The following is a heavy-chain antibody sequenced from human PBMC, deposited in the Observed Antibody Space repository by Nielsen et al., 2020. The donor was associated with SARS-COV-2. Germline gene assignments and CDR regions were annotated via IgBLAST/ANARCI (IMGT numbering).Heavy chain of an antibody. CDR1: GFTFGSYA. CDR3: AKTGAAAGTPYYYMDV. J-gene: IGHJ6*03. D-gene: IGHD6-13*01. Sequence: GESLKISCAASGFTFGSYAMSWVRQAPGKGLEWVSAISGSGGSTYYADSVKGRFTISRDNSKNTLYLQMNSLRAEDTAVYYCAKTGAAAGTPYYYMDVWGKGTTVTVSS. CDR2: ISGSGGST. V-gene: IGHV3-23*01.